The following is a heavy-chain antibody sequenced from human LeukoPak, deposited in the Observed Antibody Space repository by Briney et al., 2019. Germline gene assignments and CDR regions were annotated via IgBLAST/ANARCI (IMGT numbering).Heavy chain of an antibody. J-gene: IGHJ2*01. D-gene: IGHD6-13*01. CDR2: INPSGGST. CDR3: ARPSLGIAAAGTIDWYFDL. V-gene: IGHV1-46*01. CDR1: GYTFTSYY. Sequence: VASVKVSCKASGYTFTSYYMHWVRQAPGQGLEWMGIINPSGGSTSYAQKFQGRVTMTRDTSTSPVYMELSSLRSEDTAVYYCARPSLGIAAAGTIDWYFDLWGRGTLVTVSS.